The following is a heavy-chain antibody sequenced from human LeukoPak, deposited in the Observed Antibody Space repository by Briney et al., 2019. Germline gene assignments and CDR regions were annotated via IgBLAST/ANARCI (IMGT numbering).Heavy chain of an antibody. Sequence: GGSLRLSCAASEVIFSNYGMSWVRQAPGKGLEWVSAITGSGGSTYHADSVKGRFTISRDNSKNTLYLQMNSLRAEDTAVYYCAKDVTALRVTVTGGAFDIWGQGTMVTVSS. CDR3: AKDVTALRVTVTGGAFDI. V-gene: IGHV3-23*01. CDR2: ITGSGGST. D-gene: IGHD4-23*01. CDR1: EVIFSNYG. J-gene: IGHJ3*02.